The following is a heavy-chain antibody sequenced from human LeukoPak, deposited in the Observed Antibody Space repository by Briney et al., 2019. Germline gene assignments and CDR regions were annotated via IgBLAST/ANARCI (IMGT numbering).Heavy chain of an antibody. CDR2: ISSNGGST. Sequence: GSPRLSCAASGFTFSRYAMHWVRQAPGKGLEYVSAISSNGGSTYYANSVKGRFTISRDNSKNTLYLQMGSLRAEDMAVYYCARDLRGYSYATDYWGQGTLVTVSS. V-gene: IGHV3-64*01. J-gene: IGHJ4*02. CDR3: ARDLRGYSYATDY. D-gene: IGHD5-18*01. CDR1: GFTFSRYA.